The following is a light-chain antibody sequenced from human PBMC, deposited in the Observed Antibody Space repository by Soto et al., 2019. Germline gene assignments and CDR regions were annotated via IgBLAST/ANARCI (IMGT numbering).Light chain of an antibody. CDR2: DAS. CDR3: KQRTNWPIT. V-gene: IGKV3-11*01. J-gene: IGKJ5*01. Sequence: EFVLTQSPGTLSLSPGERATLSCRASQTVRNNYLAWHQRKPGQAPRLLIYDASNRATGIQARFSGSGSGTDFALTIRSLEPEDFAVYYCKQRTNWPITFGQGTRLEIK. CDR1: QTVRNNY.